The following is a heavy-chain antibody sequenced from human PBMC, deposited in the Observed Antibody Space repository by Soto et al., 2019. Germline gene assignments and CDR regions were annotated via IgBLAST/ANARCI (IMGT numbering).Heavy chain of an antibody. D-gene: IGHD6-13*01. CDR1: GLTFSSYA. V-gene: IGHV3-23*01. CDR3: EKWLVAAAGNDYYYYYGTDV. J-gene: IGHJ6*02. CDR2: ISGSGGST. Sequence: PGVSLRLSCAASGLTFSSYAMSWVRQAPGKGLEWVSAISGSGGSTYHADSVKGRFTISRDNSKNTLYLQMNSLRAEDTAVYYCEKWLVAAAGNDYYYYYGTDVWGQGTTVTVSS.